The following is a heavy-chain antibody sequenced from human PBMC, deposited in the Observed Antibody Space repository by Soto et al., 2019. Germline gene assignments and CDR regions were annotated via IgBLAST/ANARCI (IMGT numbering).Heavy chain of an antibody. D-gene: IGHD5-18*01. Sequence: PGESLKISCKGSGYSFTSRWIGWVRQMPGKGLEWMAIIYPGNSDTRYSPSFQGQVTISADKSISTAYLQWSSLKASDTAMYYCFRQKGEYGYELSHCAQGAVVPVSA. J-gene: IGHJ1*01. V-gene: IGHV5-51*01. CDR3: FRQKGEYGYELSH. CDR2: IYPGNSDT. CDR1: GYSFTSRW.